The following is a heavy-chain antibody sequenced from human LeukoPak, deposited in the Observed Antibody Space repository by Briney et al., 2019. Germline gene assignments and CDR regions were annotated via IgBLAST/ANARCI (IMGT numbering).Heavy chain of an antibody. CDR2: ISAYNGNT. J-gene: IGHJ3*02. D-gene: IGHD3-22*01. CDR3: ARDLSDYDSSGYYLVAFDI. CDR1: GYTFTSYG. Sequence: ASVKVSCTASGYTFTSYGISWVRQAPGQGLEWMGWISAYNGNTNYAQKLQGRVTMTTDTSTSTVYMKLSSLRSEDTAVYYCARDLSDYDSSGYYLVAFDIWGQGTMVTVSS. V-gene: IGHV1-18*01.